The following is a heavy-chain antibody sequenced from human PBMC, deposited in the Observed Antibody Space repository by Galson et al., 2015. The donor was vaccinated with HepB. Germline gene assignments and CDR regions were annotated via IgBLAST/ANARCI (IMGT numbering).Heavy chain of an antibody. J-gene: IGHJ5*02. V-gene: IGHV2-70*04. CDR3: ARMRDVRGDYWFDP. D-gene: IGHD3-10*01. CDR2: IDWDDDK. CDR1: GFSLSTIGMR. Sequence: PALVKPTQTLTLTCSFSGFSLSTIGMRVSWIRQPPGKALGWLARIDWDDDKLYSTSLKTRLTISKDTSKNQVVLTITNVDPVDTATYYCARMRDVRGDYWFDPWGQGTLVTVSS.